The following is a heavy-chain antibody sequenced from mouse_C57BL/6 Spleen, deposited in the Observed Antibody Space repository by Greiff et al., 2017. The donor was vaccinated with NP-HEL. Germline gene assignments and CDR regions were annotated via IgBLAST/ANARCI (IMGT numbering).Heavy chain of an antibody. V-gene: IGHV1-50*01. D-gene: IGHD3-2*02. J-gene: IGHJ2*01. CDR3: ARSRQLRLPDY. CDR1: GYTFTSYW. Sequence: VQLQQPGAELVKPGASVKLSCKASGYTFTSYWMQWVKQRPGQGLEWIGEIDPSDSYTNYNQKFKGKATLTVDTSSSTAYMQLSSLTSEDSAVYYCARSRQLRLPDYWGQGTTLTVSS. CDR2: IDPSDSYT.